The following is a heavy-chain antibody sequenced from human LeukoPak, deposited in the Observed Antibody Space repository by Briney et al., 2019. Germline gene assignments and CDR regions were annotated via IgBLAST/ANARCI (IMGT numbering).Heavy chain of an antibody. J-gene: IGHJ5*02. Sequence: ASVKVSCKASGYTFTSYGISWVRQAPGQGLEWLGWISAYNGNTNYAQKLQGRVTMTTGTSTSTAYMELRSLRSDDTAVYYCARDKKNYYGGRNWFDPWGQGTLVTVSS. CDR2: ISAYNGNT. D-gene: IGHD4-23*01. V-gene: IGHV1-18*01. CDR3: ARDKKNYYGGRNWFDP. CDR1: GYTFTSYG.